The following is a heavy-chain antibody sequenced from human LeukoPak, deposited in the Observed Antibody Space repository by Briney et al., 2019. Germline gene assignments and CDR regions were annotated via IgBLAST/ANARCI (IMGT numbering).Heavy chain of an antibody. CDR3: AREWSAFDI. D-gene: IGHD1-26*01. J-gene: IGHJ3*02. Sequence: PSETLSLTCTVSSDSISTYYWHWVRQSPGKGLKWIAFIHYSGSTSYNPSLKSRTTISLDTSKDQFSLNLSSLTAADTAVYYCAREWSAFDIWGPGTMVTVS. CDR1: SDSISTYY. V-gene: IGHV4-59*01. CDR2: IHYSGST.